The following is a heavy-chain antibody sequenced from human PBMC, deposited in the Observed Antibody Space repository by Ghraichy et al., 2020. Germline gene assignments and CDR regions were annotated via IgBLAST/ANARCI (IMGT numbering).Heavy chain of an antibody. CDR3: ARWGYNWNYVAVNWFDP. V-gene: IGHV4-38-2*01. CDR1: GYSISSGYY. J-gene: IGHJ5*02. D-gene: IGHD1-7*01. Sequence: LSLTCAVSGYSISSGYYWGWIRQPPGKGLEWIGSIYHSGSTHYSPSLKSRVTTSVDTSKNQFSLRLSSVTAADTAVYYCARWGYNWNYVAVNWFDPWGQGTLVTVSS. CDR2: IYHSGST.